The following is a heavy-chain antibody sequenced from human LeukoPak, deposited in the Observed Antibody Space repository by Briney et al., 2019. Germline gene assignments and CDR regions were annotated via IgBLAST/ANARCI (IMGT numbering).Heavy chain of an antibody. Sequence: GGSLRLSCAASGFTFSNAWMSWVRQAPGKGLEWVGRIKSKTDGGTTDYAAPVKGRFTISRDDSKNTLYLQMNSLKTEDTAVYYCTTGPYYDSSGYYYVGYWGQGTLVTVSS. D-gene: IGHD3-22*01. CDR3: TTGPYYDSSGYYYVGY. V-gene: IGHV3-15*01. CDR1: GFTFSNAW. CDR2: IKSKTDGGTT. J-gene: IGHJ4*02.